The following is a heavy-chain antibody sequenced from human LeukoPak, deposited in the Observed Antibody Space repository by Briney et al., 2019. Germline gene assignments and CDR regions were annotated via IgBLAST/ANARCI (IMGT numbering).Heavy chain of an antibody. J-gene: IGHJ5*02. D-gene: IGHD4-23*01. CDR3: ARGLYGGNSPYPA. V-gene: IGHV4-38-2*02. CDR2: IYYSGST. Sequence: SETLSLTCSVSGYSISSGFYWGWIRQPPGKGLEWIGYIYYSGSTNYNPSLKSRVTISVDTSKNQFSLKLSSVTAADTAVYYCARGLYGGNSPYPAWGQGTLVTVSS. CDR1: GYSISSGFY.